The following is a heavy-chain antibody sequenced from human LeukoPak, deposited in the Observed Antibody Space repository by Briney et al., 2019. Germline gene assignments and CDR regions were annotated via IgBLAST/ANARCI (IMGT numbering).Heavy chain of an antibody. J-gene: IGHJ4*02. CDR3: ATGPRYDILTGYYAYYFDY. V-gene: IGHV1-69*13. D-gene: IGHD3-9*01. CDR2: ITPLFGTA. CDR1: GGTFSKYT. Sequence: SVRVSCKASGGTFSKYTISWVRQRPGQGLEWMGGITPLFGTANYAQKFQGRVTITADESASTAYMELSSLRSEDTAVYYCATGPRYDILTGYYAYYFDYWGQGTLVTVSS.